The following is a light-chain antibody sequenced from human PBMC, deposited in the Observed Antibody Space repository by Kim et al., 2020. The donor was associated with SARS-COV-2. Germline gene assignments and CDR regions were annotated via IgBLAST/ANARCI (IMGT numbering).Light chain of an antibody. V-gene: IGKV3-15*01. Sequence: VSPGDTVTLSCRASETVKTNLAWYQQKPGQAPRLLIYGASTRAADIPARFSGSGSETEFSLTISSLQSEDFAVYYCKQYGKWPLTFGGETRVDIK. CDR2: GAS. CDR1: ETVKTN. CDR3: KQYGKWPLT. J-gene: IGKJ4*01.